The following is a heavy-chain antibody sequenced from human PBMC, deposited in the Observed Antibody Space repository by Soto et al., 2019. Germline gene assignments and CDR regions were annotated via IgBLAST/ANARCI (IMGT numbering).Heavy chain of an antibody. CDR1: GGTFSSYA. V-gene: IGHV1-69*06. J-gene: IGHJ5*02. D-gene: IGHD3-22*01. Sequence: SVKVSCKASGGTFSSYAISWVRQAPGQGLEWMGGIIPIFGTANYAQKFQGRVTITADKSTSTAYMELSSLRSEDTAVYYCARVYYDSSGSPFGPWGQGTLVPVSS. CDR3: ARVYYDSSGSPFGP. CDR2: IIPIFGTA.